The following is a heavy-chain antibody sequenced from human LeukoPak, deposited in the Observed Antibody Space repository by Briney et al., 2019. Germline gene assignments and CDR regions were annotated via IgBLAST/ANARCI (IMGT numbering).Heavy chain of an antibody. Sequence: SETLSLTCTVSGVSVSSAIYYWSWIRQPPGKGLEWIGYIYYSGSTNYNPSLKSRLTVSLDAPNNRFSLKLTSVPAADTAVYYCASNLTGRWFDPWGQGTLVTVSS. CDR3: ASNLTGRWFDP. CDR1: GVSVSSAIYY. D-gene: IGHD3-16*01. J-gene: IGHJ5*02. CDR2: IYYSGST. V-gene: IGHV4-61*01.